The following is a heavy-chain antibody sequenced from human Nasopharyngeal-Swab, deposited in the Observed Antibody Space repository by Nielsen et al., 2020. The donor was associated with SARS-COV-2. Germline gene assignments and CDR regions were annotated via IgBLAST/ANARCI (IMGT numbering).Heavy chain of an antibody. D-gene: IGHD3-3*01. J-gene: IGHJ6*02. CDR3: ARDGLDYDFWSAYFMDV. CDR2: ISSSSTYI. Sequence: GGSLRLCCAASEFTFSNYNMNWVRKAPGKGLEWVSSISSSSTYIYYADSVKGRFTISRDNTKNSLSLQMNSLRAEDTAVYYCARDGLDYDFWSAYFMDVWGQGTTVTVSS. CDR1: EFTFSNYN. V-gene: IGHV3-21*01.